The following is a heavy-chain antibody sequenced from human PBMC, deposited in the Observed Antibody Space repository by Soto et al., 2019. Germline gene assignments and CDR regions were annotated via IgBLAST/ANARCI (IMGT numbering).Heavy chain of an antibody. Sequence: ASVKVSCKASGYTFTSYGISWVRQAPGQGLEWMGWISAYNGNTNYAQKLQGRATMTTDTSTSTAYMELRSLRSDDTAVYYCASSYEYYYDSSGHRQGWFDPWGQGTLVTVSS. J-gene: IGHJ5*02. CDR1: GYTFTSYG. V-gene: IGHV1-18*01. CDR3: ASSYEYYYDSSGHRQGWFDP. CDR2: ISAYNGNT. D-gene: IGHD3-22*01.